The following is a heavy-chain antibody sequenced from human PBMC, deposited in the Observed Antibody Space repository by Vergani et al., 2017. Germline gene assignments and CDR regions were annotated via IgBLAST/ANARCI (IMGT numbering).Heavy chain of an antibody. J-gene: IGHJ6*02. CDR2: INPSGGST. D-gene: IGHD1-26*01. V-gene: IGHV1-46*01. CDR1: GSTFTSYY. Sequence: QVQLVQSGAEVKKPGASVKVSCKASGSTFTSYYMHWVRQAPGQGLEWMGIINPSGGSTSYAQKFQGRVTMTRDTSTSTVYMELSSLRSEDTAVYYCARRLNSGSLLHPMDVWGQGTTVTVSS. CDR3: ARRLNSGSLLHPMDV.